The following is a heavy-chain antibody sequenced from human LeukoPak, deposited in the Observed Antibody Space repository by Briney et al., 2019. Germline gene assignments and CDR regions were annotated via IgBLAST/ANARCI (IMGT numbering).Heavy chain of an antibody. D-gene: IGHD2-8*01. Sequence: GGSLRLSCAASGFTVRSNYMSWVRQAPGKGREWVSVIYTGGGTYYADSVKGRFTLSRDNSKNTVYLQMNTLRAEDTAVYYCASNGYPSGWFDPWGRGTLVTVSS. J-gene: IGHJ5*02. V-gene: IGHV3-53*01. CDR2: IYTGGGT. CDR3: ASNGYPSGWFDP. CDR1: GFTVRSNY.